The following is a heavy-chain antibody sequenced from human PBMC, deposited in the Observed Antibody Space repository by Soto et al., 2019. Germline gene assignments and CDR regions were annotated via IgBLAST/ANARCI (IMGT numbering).Heavy chain of an antibody. Sequence: QVQLQESGPGLVKPSETLSLTCAVSGDSISSYYCMWIRQPPGKGLESIGYLYYGRSANYNPSLKSRVPLSVDTSTNQCSLTLSFMTAADTAVYYCALRSMAVVPEYWGQGTLVTVSS. CDR3: ALRSMAVVPEY. CDR1: GDSISSYY. J-gene: IGHJ4*02. V-gene: IGHV4-59*01. CDR2: LYYGRSA. D-gene: IGHD3-22*01.